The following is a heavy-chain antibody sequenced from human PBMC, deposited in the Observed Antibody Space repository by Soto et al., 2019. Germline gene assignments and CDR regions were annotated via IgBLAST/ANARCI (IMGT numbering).Heavy chain of an antibody. CDR2: IYYSGRT. D-gene: IGHD2-2*02. J-gene: IGHJ5*02. Sequence: SDTLSLTCTVSGGSISRYYWSWIRQPPGKGLEWIGYIYYSGRTNYNPSLKSRVTISVDTSKNQFSLKLSSVTAADTAVYYCARGYCSSTSCYIWDNWFDPWGQGTLVTVS. V-gene: IGHV4-59*01. CDR3: ARGYCSSTSCYIWDNWFDP. CDR1: GGSISRYY.